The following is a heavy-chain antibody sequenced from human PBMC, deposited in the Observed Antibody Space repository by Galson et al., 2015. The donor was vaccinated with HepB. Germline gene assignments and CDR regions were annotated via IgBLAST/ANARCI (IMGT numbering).Heavy chain of an antibody. CDR2: IIPIFGTA. J-gene: IGHJ6*03. Sequence: SVKVSCRASGGTFSSYAISRVRQAPGQGLEWMGGIIPIFGTANYAQKFQGRVTITADESTSTAYMELSSLRSEDTAVYYCASEELGDYYYYYMDVWGKGTTVTVSS. CDR3: ASEELGDYYYYYMDV. V-gene: IGHV1-69*13. CDR1: GGTFSSYA. D-gene: IGHD7-27*01.